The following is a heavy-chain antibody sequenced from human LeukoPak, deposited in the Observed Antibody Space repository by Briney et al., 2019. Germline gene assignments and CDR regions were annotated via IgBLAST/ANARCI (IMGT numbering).Heavy chain of an antibody. CDR3: ASRIVGTPDYFDY. CDR1: GFTFRSYE. J-gene: IGHJ4*02. CDR2: LSSSGSAF. D-gene: IGHD1-26*01. V-gene: IGHV3-48*03. Sequence: GGSLRLSCEDSGFTFRSYEMNWVRQAPGKGLEWIAYLSSSGSAFSYADSVKGRFTISRDNAKNSLYLQMNSLRVEDTAVYYCASRIVGTPDYFDYWGQGTLVTVSS.